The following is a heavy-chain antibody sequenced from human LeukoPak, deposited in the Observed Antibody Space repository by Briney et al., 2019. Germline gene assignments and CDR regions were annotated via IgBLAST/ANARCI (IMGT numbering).Heavy chain of an antibody. J-gene: IGHJ6*03. Sequence: SVKVSCEASGGTFSTYTITWVRQAPGQGLEWMGGIIPVFGTPNYAQKFQGRVTVATDESTSTAYLELSSLRSEDTAIYYCARVDRYNYYLDLWGKGTTVTVSS. CDR2: IIPVFGTP. CDR1: GGTFSTYT. V-gene: IGHV1-69*05. CDR3: ARVDRYNYYLDL.